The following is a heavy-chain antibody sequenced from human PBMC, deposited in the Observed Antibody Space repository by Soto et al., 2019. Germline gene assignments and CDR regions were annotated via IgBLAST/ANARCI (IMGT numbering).Heavy chain of an antibody. CDR3: ARDVVTTYGLDV. Sequence: QVQLQESGPGLVKPSQTLSLTCTVSGGSIRSGGYYWSWIRQHPGKGLEWIGYIFDSGSTFYNPSLESRVTISVDTSKNQFYLKLTSVTAADTAVYYCARDVVTTYGLDVWGQGTTVTVSS. CDR1: GGSIRSGGYY. D-gene: IGHD2-21*02. J-gene: IGHJ6*02. CDR2: IFDSGST. V-gene: IGHV4-31*03.